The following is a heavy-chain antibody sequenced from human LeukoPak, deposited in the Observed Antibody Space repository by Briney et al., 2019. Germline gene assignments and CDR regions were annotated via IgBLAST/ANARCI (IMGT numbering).Heavy chain of an antibody. Sequence: SETLSLTCTVSGDSTSSSSSYWGWIRQPPGKGLEWIGTVSYSGSTYYNPSLKSRVIVSVDTSKNQFSLKVRSVTAADTAVYYCARLKWEVLLAPFDIWGQGTMVTVSS. CDR3: ARLKWEVLLAPFDI. CDR2: VSYSGST. CDR1: GDSTSSSSSY. J-gene: IGHJ3*02. D-gene: IGHD1-26*01. V-gene: IGHV4-39*01.